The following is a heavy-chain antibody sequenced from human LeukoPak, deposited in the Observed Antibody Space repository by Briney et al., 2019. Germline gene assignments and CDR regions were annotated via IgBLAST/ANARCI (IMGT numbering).Heavy chain of an antibody. J-gene: IGHJ4*02. D-gene: IGHD5-24*01. CDR2: IHYSGGST. Sequence: GGSLRLSCAASGFPFSNYALSWVRQAPGKGLEWVSAIHYSGGSTYYADSVKGRFTISRDNSKNTLYLQMNSLRAEDTAVYYCAKVIREVDMSYDYWGQGALVTVSS. CDR1: GFPFSNYA. CDR3: AKVIREVDMSYDY. V-gene: IGHV3-23*01.